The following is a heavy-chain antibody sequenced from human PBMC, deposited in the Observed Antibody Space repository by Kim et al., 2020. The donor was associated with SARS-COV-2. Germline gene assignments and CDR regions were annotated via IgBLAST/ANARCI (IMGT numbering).Heavy chain of an antibody. Sequence: ASVKVSCKASGYTFTAYYIHWVRQAPGQGLEWMGWINPKSGATNFVQKYQGRVTMTRDTSISTAYMELSRLTFDDTAVYFCARDIMLWGSMRRDDAFDIWGQGTMVTVSS. CDR2: INPKSGAT. CDR3: ARDIMLWGSMRRDDAFDI. V-gene: IGHV1-2*02. J-gene: IGHJ3*02. D-gene: IGHD3-16*01. CDR1: GYTFTAYY.